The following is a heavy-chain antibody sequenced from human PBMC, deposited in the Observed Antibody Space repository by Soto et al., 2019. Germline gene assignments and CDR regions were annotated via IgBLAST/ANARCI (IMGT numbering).Heavy chain of an antibody. V-gene: IGHV3-30*18. CDR1: GFTLTTYG. CDR2: MSYDGTKE. Sequence: PWGSLRLSCAASGFTLTTYGMHWVRQAPGKGLEWVAAMSYDGTKEYYADSVKGRFTISGDSSRNTLFLQLNSLRAEDTAVYYCAKEFGSTWIDHWGEGTLVTVSS. D-gene: IGHD6-13*01. J-gene: IGHJ4*02. CDR3: AKEFGSTWIDH.